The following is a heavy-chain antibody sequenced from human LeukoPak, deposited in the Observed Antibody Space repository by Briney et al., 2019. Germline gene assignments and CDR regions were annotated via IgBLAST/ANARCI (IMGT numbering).Heavy chain of an antibody. J-gene: IGHJ3*02. CDR1: GGSISSYY. V-gene: IGHV4-59*08. D-gene: IGHD3-22*01. Sequence: SETLSLTCTVSGGSISSYYWSWIRQPPGKGLEWIGYIYYSGSTNYNPSLKSRVTISVDTSKNQFSLKLSSVTAADTAVYYCARHFRLDSSGYYHDAFDNWGQGTMVTVSS. CDR2: IYYSGST. CDR3: ARHFRLDSSGYYHDAFDN.